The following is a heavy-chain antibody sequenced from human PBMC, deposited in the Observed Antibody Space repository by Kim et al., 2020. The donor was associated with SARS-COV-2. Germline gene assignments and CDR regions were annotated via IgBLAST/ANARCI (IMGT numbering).Heavy chain of an antibody. Sequence: SETLSLTCAVYGGSFSGYYWSWIRQPPGKGLEWIGEINHSGSTNYNPSLKSRVTISVDTSKNQVSLKLSSVTAAATAVYYCARGDYSRSWYGANRRRFDPWGQGTLGTVSS. CDR3: ARGDYSRSWYGANRRRFDP. CDR2: INHSGST. D-gene: IGHD6-13*01. V-gene: IGHV4-34*01. CDR1: GGSFSGYY. J-gene: IGHJ5*02.